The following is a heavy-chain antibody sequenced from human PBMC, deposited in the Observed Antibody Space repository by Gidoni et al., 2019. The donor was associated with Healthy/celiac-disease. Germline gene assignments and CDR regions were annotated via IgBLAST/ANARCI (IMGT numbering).Heavy chain of an antibody. Sequence: EVQLVESGGGLVKPGGSLRLSCAASGFTLNTYSMNWVRQAPGKGLEWCSSISSSSSYIYYADSVKGRFTVSRDNAKNSLYLQMSSLRAEDTAVYYCARDHHYGMAAGFDNWGLGTLVTVSS. CDR2: ISSSSSYI. D-gene: IGHD6-13*01. V-gene: IGHV3-21*06. CDR1: GFTLNTYS. CDR3: ARDHHYGMAAGFDN. J-gene: IGHJ4*02.